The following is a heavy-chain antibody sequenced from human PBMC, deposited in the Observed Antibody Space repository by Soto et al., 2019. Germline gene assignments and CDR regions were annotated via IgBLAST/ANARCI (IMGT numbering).Heavy chain of an antibody. Sequence: GGSLRLSCAASGFTFSDYSVNWARQAPGKGLEWVSSISSTSTFIYYADSVRGRFTISRDNAKNSLYLQMNSLRAEDTAAYYCTRVYGDYGTLSDYWGRGTLVTVS. CDR1: GFTFSDYS. V-gene: IGHV3-21*01. CDR3: TRVYGDYGTLSDY. D-gene: IGHD4-17*01. CDR2: ISSTSTFI. J-gene: IGHJ4*02.